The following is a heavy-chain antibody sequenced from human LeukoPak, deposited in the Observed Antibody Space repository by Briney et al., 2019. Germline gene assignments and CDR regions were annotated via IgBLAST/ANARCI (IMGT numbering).Heavy chain of an antibody. CDR2: ISYDGSNK. CDR1: GFTFSSYG. D-gene: IGHD3-10*01. V-gene: IGHV3-30*18. J-gene: IGHJ6*02. Sequence: GGSLRLSCAASGFTFSSYGMHWVRQAPGKGLEWVAVISYDGSNKYYADSVKGRFTISRDNFKNTLYLQMNSLRAEDTAVYYCAKGPNFRLGDECMDVWGQGTTVTVSS. CDR3: AKGPNFRLGDECMDV.